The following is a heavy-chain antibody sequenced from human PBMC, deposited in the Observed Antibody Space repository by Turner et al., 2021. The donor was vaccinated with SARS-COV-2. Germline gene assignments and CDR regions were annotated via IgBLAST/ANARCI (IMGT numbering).Heavy chain of an antibody. V-gene: IGHV3-53*04. CDR1: GFTVSSNY. CDR3: AKDRNTYYYGSALDS. Sequence: EVQLVESGGGLVQPGGSLRLSCAASGFTVSSNYMSWVRQAPGKGLEWVSLIYSGGSTYYADSVKGRFTISRHNSKNTLYLQMNSLRDDDTAVYYCAKDRNTYYYGSALDSWGQGTLVTVSS. D-gene: IGHD3-10*01. CDR2: IYSGGST. J-gene: IGHJ4*02.